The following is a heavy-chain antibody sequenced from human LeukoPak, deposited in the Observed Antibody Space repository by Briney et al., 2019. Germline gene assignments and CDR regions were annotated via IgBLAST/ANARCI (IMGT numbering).Heavy chain of an antibody. CDR2: TDSGGST. Sequence: GGSLRLSCAASGFTFSSYAMSWVRQAPGKGLEWVSVTDSGGSTYYADSVKGRFTISRDNSKNTLYLQMNSLRAEDTAVYYCARAGWLAPVFVYWGQGTLVTVSS. J-gene: IGHJ4*02. CDR3: ARAGWLAPVFVY. D-gene: IGHD6-19*01. V-gene: IGHV3-53*01. CDR1: GFTFSSYA.